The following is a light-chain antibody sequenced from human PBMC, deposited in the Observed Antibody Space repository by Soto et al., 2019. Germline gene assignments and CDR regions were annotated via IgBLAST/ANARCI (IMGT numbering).Light chain of an antibody. Sequence: EIVLTQSPCTLSLSPGERATLSCRASQTVDSINLAWYQQKPGQAPRLLIYGASSWASGVPARFSGRGSGTDFTLTISRLEPADSAVYYCQQYGASPYTFGQGTKLEIK. V-gene: IGKV3-20*01. CDR1: QTVDSIN. CDR2: GAS. CDR3: QQYGASPYT. J-gene: IGKJ2*01.